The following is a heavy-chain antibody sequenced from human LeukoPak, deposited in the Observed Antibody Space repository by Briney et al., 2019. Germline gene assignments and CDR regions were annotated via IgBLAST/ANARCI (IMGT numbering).Heavy chain of an antibody. Sequence: PGGSLRLSCAASGFTFSTYGMHWVRQAPGKGLEWVAFIRYDGSHKYYADSVKGRFTISRDNSKNTLYLQMNSLRAEDTAVYYCAAPRIVGATALDPWGQGTLVTVSS. D-gene: IGHD1-26*01. CDR3: AAPRIVGATALDP. J-gene: IGHJ5*02. CDR1: GFTFSTYG. CDR2: IRYDGSHK. V-gene: IGHV3-30*02.